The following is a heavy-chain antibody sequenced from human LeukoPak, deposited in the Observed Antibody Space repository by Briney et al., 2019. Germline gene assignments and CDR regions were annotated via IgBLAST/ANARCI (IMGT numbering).Heavy chain of an antibody. J-gene: IGHJ2*01. CDR3: ARSSSSRALDL. D-gene: IGHD6-13*01. CDR2: IWYDGSNK. V-gene: IGHV3-33*01. Sequence: GGSLRLSCAASGFTFSSYGMHWVRQAPGKGLEWVAVIWYDGSNKYYADSVKGRFTISRDNSKNTLYLQMNSLRAEDTAVYYCARSSSSRALDLWGRGTLVTVSS. CDR1: GFTFSSYG.